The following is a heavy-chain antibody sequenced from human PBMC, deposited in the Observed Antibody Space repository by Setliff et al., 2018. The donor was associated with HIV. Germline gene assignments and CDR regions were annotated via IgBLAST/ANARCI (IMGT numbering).Heavy chain of an antibody. V-gene: IGHV3-23*01. D-gene: IGHD3-3*02. CDR1: GFTFTTDA. Sequence: PGGSLRLPCAASGFTFTTDAMNWVRQAPGKGLEWVSSITESGGTYYADSVKGRFTISRDTSKNTVYLQMNSLTSEDTAIYYCASAFTTNYFYFNYWGQGTLVTVSS. CDR2: ITESGGT. J-gene: IGHJ4*02. CDR3: ASAFTTNYFYFNY.